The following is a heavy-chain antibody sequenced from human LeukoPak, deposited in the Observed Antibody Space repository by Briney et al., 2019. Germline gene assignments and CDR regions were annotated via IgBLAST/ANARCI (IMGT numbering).Heavy chain of an antibody. V-gene: IGHV1-18*01. D-gene: IGHD6-19*01. J-gene: IGHJ5*02. CDR3: ASDIAVAGTRGSWFDP. Sequence: ASVKVSCKASGYTFTSYGISWVRQAPGQGLEWMGWISAYNGNTNYAQKFQGRVTITADESTSTAYMELSSLRSEDTAVYYCASDIAVAGTRGSWFDPWGQGTLVTVSS. CDR2: ISAYNGNT. CDR1: GYTFTSYG.